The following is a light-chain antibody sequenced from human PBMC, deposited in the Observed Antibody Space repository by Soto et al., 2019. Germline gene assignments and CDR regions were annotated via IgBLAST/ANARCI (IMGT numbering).Light chain of an antibody. CDR1: QSVSSK. J-gene: IGKJ5*01. Sequence: EIVMTQSPATLSVSPGERATLSCRASQSVSSKLAWYQQKPGQAPRLLIYGASARATGIPTRFSGSGSGTEFTLTISSLQSEDSAVYYCQQYKNWLALTFGGGTRLEIK. V-gene: IGKV3-15*01. CDR3: QQYKNWLALT. CDR2: GAS.